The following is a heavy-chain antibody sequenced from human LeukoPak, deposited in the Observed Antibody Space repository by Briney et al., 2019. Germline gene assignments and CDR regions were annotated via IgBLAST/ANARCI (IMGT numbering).Heavy chain of an antibody. CDR1: GGSISSYY. Sequence: KPSETLSLTCTVSGGSISSYYWSWIRQPPGKGLEWVGDIYYSGSTNYNPSLKSRVTISVDTSKNQFSLKLSSVTAADTAVYYCARDRSSGWYGKYYFDYWGQGTLVTVSS. J-gene: IGHJ4*02. V-gene: IGHV4-59*01. CDR2: IYYSGST. CDR3: ARDRSSGWYGKYYFDY. D-gene: IGHD6-19*01.